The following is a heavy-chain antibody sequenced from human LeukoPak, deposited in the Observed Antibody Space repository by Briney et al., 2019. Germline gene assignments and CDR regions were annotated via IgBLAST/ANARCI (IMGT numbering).Heavy chain of an antibody. CDR1: GGSISSSSYY. CDR2: IYYSGST. V-gene: IGHV4-39*07. J-gene: IGHJ3*02. Sequence: PSETLSLTCTVSGGSISSSSYYWGWIRQPPGKGLEWIGSIYYSGSTYYNPSLKSRVTISVDTSKNQFSLKLSSVTAVDTAMYYCARDEYCGGDCAPDAFDIWGQGTMVTVSS. D-gene: IGHD2-21*02. CDR3: ARDEYCGGDCAPDAFDI.